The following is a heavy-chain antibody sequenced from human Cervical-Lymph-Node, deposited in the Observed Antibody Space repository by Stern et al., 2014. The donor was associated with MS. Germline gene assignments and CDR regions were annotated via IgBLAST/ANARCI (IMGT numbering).Heavy chain of an antibody. J-gene: IGHJ5*02. CDR2: IYPGDSAT. CDR3: ARHERGYSGSAIRGWFDP. D-gene: IGHD5-12*01. CDR1: GYSFTNYW. V-gene: IGHV5-51*01. Sequence: EVQLEESGAEVKKPGESLKISCKGSGYSFTNYWIGLVRQMPGKGLEWMGIIYPGDSATTYSPSFQGQVTISADKSISTAYLQWSSLKASDTAMYYCARHERGYSGSAIRGWFDPWGQGTLVTVSS.